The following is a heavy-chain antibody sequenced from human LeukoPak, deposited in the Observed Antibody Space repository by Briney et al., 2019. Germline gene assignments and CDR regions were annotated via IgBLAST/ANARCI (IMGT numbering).Heavy chain of an antibody. V-gene: IGHV4-4*09. Sequence: SEPLSLTCTVSGVSINTYYASWLRQAPGKGLEFIGFIYNGGNTNYNPSLKSRATISVDTSNNQFSLRLTSVTAADTAMYYCAAGPWELDFWGQGTLVTVSS. D-gene: IGHD1-26*01. CDR3: AAGPWELDF. CDR2: IYNGGNT. J-gene: IGHJ4*02. CDR1: GVSINTYY.